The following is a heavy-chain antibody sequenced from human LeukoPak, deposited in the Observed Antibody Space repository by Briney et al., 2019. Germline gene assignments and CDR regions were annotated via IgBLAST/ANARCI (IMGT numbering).Heavy chain of an antibody. V-gene: IGHV5-51*01. Sequence: GESLKISCKGSGYSFANYWIGWERQMPGKGLEWMGIIHPGDSETRYSPSFQGQVTISADKSISTAYLQWSSLKASDTAMYYCARRGRDLYYYGMDVWGQGTTVTVSS. CDR2: IHPGDSET. CDR3: ARRGRDLYYYGMDV. J-gene: IGHJ6*02. CDR1: GYSFANYW.